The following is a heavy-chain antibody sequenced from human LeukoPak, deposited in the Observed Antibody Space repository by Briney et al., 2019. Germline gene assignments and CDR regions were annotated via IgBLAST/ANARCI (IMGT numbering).Heavy chain of an antibody. CDR3: ARRPQAPGVAWYNSWQGSFDWFDP. CDR1: GGSISSSSYY. V-gene: IGHV4-39*01. Sequence: SETLSLTCTVSGGSISSSSYYWGWIRQPPGKGLEWIGSIYYSGSTYYNPSLKSRVTISVDTSKNQFSLKLSSVTAADTAVYYCARRPQAPGVAWYNSWQGSFDWFDPWGQGTLVTVSS. D-gene: IGHD1-1*01. J-gene: IGHJ5*02. CDR2: IYYSGST.